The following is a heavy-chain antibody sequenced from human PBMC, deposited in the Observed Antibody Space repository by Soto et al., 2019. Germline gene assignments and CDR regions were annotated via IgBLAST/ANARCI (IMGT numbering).Heavy chain of an antibody. CDR3: TRIMAASGTPWIDS. V-gene: IGHV2-26*01. J-gene: IGHJ4*02. D-gene: IGHD6-13*01. CDR1: GFSLSNSRMG. Sequence: QVTLKESGPVLVKPTETLTLTCTVSGFSLSNSRMGVSWIRQPPGKALEWLAHIFSNDERSYRISLKSRLTISKDTSKSQVVLTMTNMDPVDTATYFCTRIMAASGTPWIDSWGQGTLVSVSS. CDR2: IFSNDER.